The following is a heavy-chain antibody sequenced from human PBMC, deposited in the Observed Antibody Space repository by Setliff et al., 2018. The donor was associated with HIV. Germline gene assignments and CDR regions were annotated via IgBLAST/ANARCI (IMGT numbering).Heavy chain of an antibody. V-gene: IGHV4-4*08. D-gene: IGHD3-22*01. CDR3: ARAPTDHYDPTRLGDGLDI. Sequence: SETLSLTCTASGASIRNYYWSWIRQAPGRGLEWLGFFYTGTTYYNPSLKSRVTISVDTSKKQISLKVKSVTAADTAVYYCARAPTDHYDPTRLGDGLDIWGQGTMVT. J-gene: IGHJ3*02. CDR2: FYTGTT. CDR1: GASIRNYY.